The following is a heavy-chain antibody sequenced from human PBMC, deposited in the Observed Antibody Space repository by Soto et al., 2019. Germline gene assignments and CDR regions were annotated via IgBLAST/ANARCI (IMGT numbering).Heavy chain of an antibody. V-gene: IGHV2-5*02. D-gene: IGHD6-6*01. CDR2: IYWDDDK. CDR3: AHSRPPRLLDY. Sequence: QITLKESGPPLVKPTQTLTLTCTFSGFSLSTSGVGVGWIRQPPGKALEWLALIYWDDDKRYSSSLNSRLTXTXXTSKNPVVLTMTNMDPVDTATYYCAHSRPPRLLDYWGQGTLVTVSS. J-gene: IGHJ4*02. CDR1: GFSLSTSGVG.